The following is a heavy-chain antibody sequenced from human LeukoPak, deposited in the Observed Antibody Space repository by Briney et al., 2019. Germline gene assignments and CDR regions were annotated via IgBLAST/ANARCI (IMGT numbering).Heavy chain of an antibody. D-gene: IGHD5-24*01. V-gene: IGHV6-1*01. CDR3: ARRRRGRDGYNYHYYYYYMDV. CDR1: GDSVSSNSAA. Sequence: SQTLSLTCAISGDSVSSNSAAWNWIRQSPSRGLEWLGRTYYTSRWYNDYAVSVKSRMTINPDTSKNQFSLQLNSVTPEDTAVYYCARRRRGRDGYNYHYYYYYMDVWGKGTTVTISS. J-gene: IGHJ6*03. CDR2: TYYTSRWYN.